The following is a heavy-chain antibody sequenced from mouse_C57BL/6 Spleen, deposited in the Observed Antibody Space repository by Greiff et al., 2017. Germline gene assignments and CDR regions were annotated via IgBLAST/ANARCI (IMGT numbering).Heavy chain of an antibody. Sequence: QVQLQQPGAELVRPGSSVKLSCKASGYTFTSYWMHWVKQRPIQGLEWIGNIDPSDSETHYNQKFKDKATLTVDKSSSTAYMQLSSLTSEDSAVYYCARHPYYYAMDYWGQGTSVTVSS. CDR2: IDPSDSET. J-gene: IGHJ4*01. CDR1: GYTFTSYW. V-gene: IGHV1-52*01. CDR3: ARHPYYYAMDY.